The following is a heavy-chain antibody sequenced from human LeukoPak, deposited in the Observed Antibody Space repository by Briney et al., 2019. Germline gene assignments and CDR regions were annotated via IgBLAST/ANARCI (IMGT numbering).Heavy chain of an antibody. CDR2: ISHTGNNR. CDR1: GFTFSIFG. V-gene: IGHV3-30*03. CDR3: AAGYSSGSRNLIDY. J-gene: IGHJ4*02. Sequence: PGRSLRLSCAASGFTFSIFGMHWVRQAPGKGLEWVALISHTGNNRYYADSVKGRFSISRDNSKNTMYLQMDSLRAEDTAVYYCAAGYSSGSRNLIDYWGQGTLVTVSS. D-gene: IGHD6-19*01.